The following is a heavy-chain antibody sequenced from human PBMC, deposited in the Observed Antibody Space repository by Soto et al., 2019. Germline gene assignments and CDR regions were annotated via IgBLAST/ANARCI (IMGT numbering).Heavy chain of an antibody. D-gene: IGHD3-10*01. J-gene: IGHJ6*02. Sequence: PGVSLRLSCAASGFTFSSYSMNWVRQAPGKGLEWVSYISSSSSTIYYADSVKGRFTISRDNAKNSLYLQMNSLRDEDTAVYYCAREIGLWFGELLPYCYGMDVWDQGTRVTVSS. CDR3: AREIGLWFGELLPYCYGMDV. V-gene: IGHV3-48*02. CDR1: GFTFSSYS. CDR2: ISSSSSTI.